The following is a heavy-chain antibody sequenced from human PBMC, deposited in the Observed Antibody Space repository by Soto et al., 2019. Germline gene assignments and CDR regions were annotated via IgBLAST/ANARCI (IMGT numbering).Heavy chain of an antibody. CDR1: GGSISSSSYY. D-gene: IGHD6-13*01. J-gene: IGHJ6*02. V-gene: IGHV4-39*01. Sequence: SETLSLTCTVSGGSISSSSYYWGWIRQPPGKGLEWVGSIYYSGSTYYNPSLKSRVTISVDTSKNQFSLKLSSVTAADTAVYYCASPGIAAAGSVRYYYYGMDVWGQGTTVTVSS. CDR3: ASPGIAAAGSVRYYYYGMDV. CDR2: IYYSGST.